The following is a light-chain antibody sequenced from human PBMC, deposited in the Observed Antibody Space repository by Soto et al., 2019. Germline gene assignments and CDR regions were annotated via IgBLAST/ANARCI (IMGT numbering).Light chain of an antibody. Sequence: IVCMRYSCTLSESTVDRATXSCRASQTVDSNYLAWYQQKPGRAPRMIVFGAWGRGTGMPERFRGSGYGTDCALTIRTLEPGAFAVCYCRQYGRLFWTFGQGPKVDIK. J-gene: IGKJ1*01. CDR3: RQYGRLFWT. CDR2: GAW. CDR1: QTVDSNY. V-gene: IGKV3-20*01.